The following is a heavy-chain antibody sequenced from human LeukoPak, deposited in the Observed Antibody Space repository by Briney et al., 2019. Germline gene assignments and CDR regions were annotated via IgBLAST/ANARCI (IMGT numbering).Heavy chain of an antibody. Sequence: SETLSLTCTVSGGSITSYYWSWIRQPPGKGLEWIGYIYYSGSTNYNPSLKSRVTISVDTSKNQFSLKLSSVTAADTAMYYRARAPSNGPTTFDYWGQGTLVTVSS. CDR1: GGSITSYY. CDR3: ARAPSNGPTTFDY. CDR2: IYYSGST. V-gene: IGHV4-59*01. D-gene: IGHD1-1*01. J-gene: IGHJ4*02.